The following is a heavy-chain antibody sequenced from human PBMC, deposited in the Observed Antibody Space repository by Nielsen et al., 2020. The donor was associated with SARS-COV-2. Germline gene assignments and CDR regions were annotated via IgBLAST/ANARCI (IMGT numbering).Heavy chain of an antibody. D-gene: IGHD3-22*01. J-gene: IGHJ6*03. CDR1: GGSFSGYY. Sequence: SETLSLTCAVYGGSFSGYYWSWIRQPPGKGLEWIGYIYYSGSTNYNPSLKSRVTISVDTSKNQFSLKLSSVTAADTAVYYCARDVVVITTDYYYYMDVWGKGTTVTVSS. CDR3: ARDVVVITTDYYYYMDV. CDR2: IYYSGST. V-gene: IGHV4-59*12.